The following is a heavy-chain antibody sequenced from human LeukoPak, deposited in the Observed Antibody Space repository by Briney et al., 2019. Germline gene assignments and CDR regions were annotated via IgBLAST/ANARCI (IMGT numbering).Heavy chain of an antibody. CDR3: ARRDHPGRSHPWFDP. CDR1: VGSFSTISQF. V-gene: IGHV4-39*01. Sequence: AETLSLTCTVSVGSFSTISQFWDWVRQPPGKGVEWIVSLSYTVTTYYNPSLESRVTMSVDTSKNQFSLKLSSVTAADTAVYYCARRDHPGRSHPWFDPWGQGTLVPVSS. CDR2: LSYTVTT. D-gene: IGHD6-6*01. J-gene: IGHJ5*02.